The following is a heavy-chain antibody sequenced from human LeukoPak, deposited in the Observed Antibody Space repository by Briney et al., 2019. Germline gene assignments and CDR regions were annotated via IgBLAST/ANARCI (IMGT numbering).Heavy chain of an antibody. D-gene: IGHD3-3*01. CDR3: ARDLRRSGYGHRALFDY. Sequence: PGGSLRLSCATSGFAMRWFRQAPGQGLEWVAFIRSRVYGETTEYAASVEGRVTVSRDNSTGVAYLQMNSLKTEDTAMYYCARDLRRSGYGHRALFDYWGQGTLVTVSS. CDR2: IRSRVYGETT. J-gene: IGHJ4*02. V-gene: IGHV3-49*03. CDR1: GFA.